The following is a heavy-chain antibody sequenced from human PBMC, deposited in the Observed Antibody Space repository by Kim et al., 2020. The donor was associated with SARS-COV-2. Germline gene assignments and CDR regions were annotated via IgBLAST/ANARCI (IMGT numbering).Heavy chain of an antibody. V-gene: IGHV3-23*01. CDR2: ISDSGGIT. CDR3: VRSELYTSGWYYFDY. J-gene: IGHJ4*02. D-gene: IGHD6-19*01. CDR1: GFTFNTYA. Sequence: GGSLRLSCAASGFTFNTYAMSWVRQAPGKGLEWVSAISDSGGITYYADSVKGRFTISRDNSKNTLFLQMNSLRAEDTALYYCVRSELYTSGWYYFDYWGQGTLVTVFS.